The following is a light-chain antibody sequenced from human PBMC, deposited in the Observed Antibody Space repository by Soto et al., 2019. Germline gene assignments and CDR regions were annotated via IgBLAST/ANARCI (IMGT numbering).Light chain of an antibody. Sequence: QSVLTQPPSASGTPGQRVTIFCSGSSSNIGSNYVYWYQQLPGTAPKLLIYRNNQRPSGVPDRFSGSKSGTSASLAISGLRSEDEGDYYCAAWDDSLSGVVFGGGTKLTVL. CDR2: RNN. CDR3: AAWDDSLSGVV. V-gene: IGLV1-47*01. CDR1: SSNIGSNY. J-gene: IGLJ2*01.